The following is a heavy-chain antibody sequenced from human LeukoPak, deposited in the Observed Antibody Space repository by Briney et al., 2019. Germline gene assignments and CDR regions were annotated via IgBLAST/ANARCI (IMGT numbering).Heavy chain of an antibody. CDR3: ARDDGGGYGGNSKPGWFDP. V-gene: IGHV1-46*01. Sequence: ASVKVSCKASGGTFSSYAISWVRQAPGQGLEWMGIINPSGGSTSYAQKFQGRVTMTRDMSTSTVYMELSSLRSEDTAVYYCARDDGGGYGGNSKPGWFDPWGQGTLVTVSS. J-gene: IGHJ5*02. CDR2: INPSGGST. D-gene: IGHD4-23*01. CDR1: GGTFSSYA.